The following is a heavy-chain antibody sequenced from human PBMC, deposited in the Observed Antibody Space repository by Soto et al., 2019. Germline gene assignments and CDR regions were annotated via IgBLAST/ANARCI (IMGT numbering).Heavy chain of an antibody. V-gene: IGHV3-30*18. D-gene: IGHD5-12*01. CDR3: AKSPVEMATISYYYYGMDV. CDR1: GFTFSSYG. Sequence: GGSLRLSCAASGFTFSSYGMHWVRQVPGKGLERVAVISYDGSNKYYADSVKGRFTISRDNSKNTLYLQMNSLRAEDTAVYYCAKSPVEMATISYYYYGMDVWGQGTTVTVSS. CDR2: ISYDGSNK. J-gene: IGHJ6*02.